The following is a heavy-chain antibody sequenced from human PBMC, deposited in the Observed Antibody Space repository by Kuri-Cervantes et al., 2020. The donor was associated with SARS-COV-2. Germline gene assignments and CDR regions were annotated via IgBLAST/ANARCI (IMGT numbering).Heavy chain of an antibody. CDR3: ARGGVWSSSSAEYFQH. V-gene: IGHV1-69*05. CDR1: GYTFTSYG. D-gene: IGHD6-6*01. Sequence: SVKVSCKASGYTFTSYGISWVRQAPGQGLEWMGGIIPIFGTANYAQKFQGRVTITTDESTSTAYMELSSLRSEDTAVYYCARGGVWSSSSAEYFQHWGQGTLVTVS. J-gene: IGHJ1*01. CDR2: IIPIFGTA.